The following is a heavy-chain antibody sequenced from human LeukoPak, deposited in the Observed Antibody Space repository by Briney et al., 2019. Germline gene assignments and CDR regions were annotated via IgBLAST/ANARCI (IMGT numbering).Heavy chain of an antibody. J-gene: IGHJ4*02. CDR1: VGSFGGYH. Sequence: SETLSLTCAVYVGSFGGYHWSWIRHPPGKGLEWIGEINHSGSTNYNPSLKSRVTISVDTSKNQFSLKLSSVTAADTAVYYCAGGFRSLDYWGQGTLVTVSS. CDR2: INHSGST. CDR3: AGGFRSLDY. V-gene: IGHV4-34*01.